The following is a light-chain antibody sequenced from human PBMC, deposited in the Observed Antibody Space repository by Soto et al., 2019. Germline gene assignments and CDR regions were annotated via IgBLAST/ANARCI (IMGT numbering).Light chain of an antibody. V-gene: IGKV3-20*01. CDR2: GAS. J-gene: IGKJ1*01. Sequence: EIVLTQSPATLSLSPGERATLSCRASQSVSSNLAWYQQKPGQAPRLLIYGASTRATGIPARFSGSGSGTEFTLTISRLDPEDFAVYYCQQYGSSPWTFGQGNKVDIK. CDR3: QQYGSSPWT. CDR1: QSVSSN.